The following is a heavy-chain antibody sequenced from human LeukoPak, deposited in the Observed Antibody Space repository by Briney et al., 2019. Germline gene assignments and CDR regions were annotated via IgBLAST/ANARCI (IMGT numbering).Heavy chain of an antibody. CDR2: MNPNSGNT. J-gene: IGHJ4*02. D-gene: IGHD6-13*01. CDR1: GYTFTSYD. V-gene: IGHV1-8*03. CDR3: ARGAAAAGNDY. Sequence: ASVKVSCKASGYTFTSYDINWVRQATGQGLEWMGWMNPNSGNTGYAQKFQGRVTITRNTSISTAYMELSSLRSEDTAGYYCARGAAAAGNDYWGKGTLVTVSS.